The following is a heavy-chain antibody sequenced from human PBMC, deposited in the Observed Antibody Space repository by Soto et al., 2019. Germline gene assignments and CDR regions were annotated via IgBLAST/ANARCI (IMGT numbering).Heavy chain of an antibody. D-gene: IGHD2-15*01. Sequence: ASVNASCKASGYTLTSYAMHWVRQAPGQRLEWMGWINAGNGNTKYSQKFQGRVTITRDTSASTAYMELSSLRSEDTAVYYCARDLGGWPDYWGQGTLVTVSS. V-gene: IGHV1-3*01. CDR2: INAGNGNT. CDR3: ARDLGGWPDY. CDR1: GYTLTSYA. J-gene: IGHJ4*01.